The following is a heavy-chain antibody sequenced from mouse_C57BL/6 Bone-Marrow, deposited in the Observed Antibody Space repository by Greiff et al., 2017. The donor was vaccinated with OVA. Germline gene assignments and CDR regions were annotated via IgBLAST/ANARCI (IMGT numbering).Heavy chain of an antibody. CDR1: GYTFTSYW. Sequence: QVQLQQSGAELVKPGASVKLSCKASGYTFTSYWMHWVKQRPGKGLEWIGMIHPNSGSTNYNEKFKSKATLTVDKSSSTAYMQRSSLTSEDSAVYYCARTVVATSGYWGQGTTLTVSS. CDR3: ARTVVATSGY. D-gene: IGHD1-1*01. J-gene: IGHJ2*01. V-gene: IGHV1-64*01. CDR2: IHPNSGST.